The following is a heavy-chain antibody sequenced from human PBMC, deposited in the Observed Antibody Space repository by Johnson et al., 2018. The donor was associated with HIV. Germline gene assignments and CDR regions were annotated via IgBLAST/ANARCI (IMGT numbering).Heavy chain of an antibody. CDR2: IGTAGDT. J-gene: IGHJ3*02. CDR3: ARKGMRRSIAAAGADAFDI. Sequence: VHLVESGGGLVQPGGSLRLSCAASGFTFSSYDMHWVRQATGKGLQWVSAIGTAGDTYYPGSVNGRFIISRENAKNSLYLQMNSLRAGDTAVYYCARKGMRRSIAAAGADAFDIWGQGTMVTVSS. D-gene: IGHD6-13*01. V-gene: IGHV3-13*01. CDR1: GFTFSSYD.